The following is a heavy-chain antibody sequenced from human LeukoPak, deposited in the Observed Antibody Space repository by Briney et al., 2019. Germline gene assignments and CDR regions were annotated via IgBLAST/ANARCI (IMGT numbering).Heavy chain of an antibody. CDR1: GYTFTSYG. Sequence: GASVKVSCKASGYTFTSYGISWVRQAPGQGLEWMGGFDPEDGETIYAQKFQGRVTMTEDTSTDTAYMELSSLRSEDTAVYYCATGPYSGSYSDAFDIWGQGTMVTVSS. CDR3: ATGPYSGSYSDAFDI. J-gene: IGHJ3*02. D-gene: IGHD1-26*01. V-gene: IGHV1-24*01. CDR2: FDPEDGET.